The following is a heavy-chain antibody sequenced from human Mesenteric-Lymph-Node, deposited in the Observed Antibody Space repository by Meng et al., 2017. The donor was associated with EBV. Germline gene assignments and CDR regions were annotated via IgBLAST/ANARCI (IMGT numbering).Heavy chain of an antibody. J-gene: IGHJ5*02. D-gene: IGHD3-10*01. CDR3: ASVIYGSGLNSWFDP. Sequence: GHSPGMGPGCVKHSGNLSLHCPFSGGSISSDNWWTWVRQPPGKGLEWIGEIHHSGATNYNPSLKSRVTISVDKSKNQFSLKLSSVTAADAAVYFCASVIYGSGLNSWFDPWGHGTLVTVSS. CDR1: GGSISSDNW. V-gene: IGHV4-4*02. CDR2: IHHSGAT.